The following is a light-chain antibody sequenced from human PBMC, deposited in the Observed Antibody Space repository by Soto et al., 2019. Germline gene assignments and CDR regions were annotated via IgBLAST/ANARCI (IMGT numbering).Light chain of an antibody. CDR3: CSYTSGTTRVV. Sequence: QSVLTQPASVSGSPGQSIAISCTGTSSDVGGYKYVSWYQHHPGKAPKLMIYEVSNRPSGVSYRFSASKSGNTASLTVSGLQAEDEADYYCCSYTSGTTRVVCCGGTKVTGL. CDR1: SSDVGGYKY. CDR2: EVS. J-gene: IGLJ2*01. V-gene: IGLV2-14*01.